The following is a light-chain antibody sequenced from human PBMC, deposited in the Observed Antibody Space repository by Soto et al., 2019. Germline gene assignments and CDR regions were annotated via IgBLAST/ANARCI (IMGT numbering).Light chain of an antibody. CDR1: QSISSW. CDR3: QQYDTFST. J-gene: IGKJ1*01. Sequence: DIQMTQSPSTLSASVGDRVTITCRARQSISSWLAWYQQKPGKAPKLLIHGASSLESGVPSRFSGSGSGTEFTLTISSLQPDDFATYYCQQYDTFSTFGQGTKVEIK. CDR2: GAS. V-gene: IGKV1-5*01.